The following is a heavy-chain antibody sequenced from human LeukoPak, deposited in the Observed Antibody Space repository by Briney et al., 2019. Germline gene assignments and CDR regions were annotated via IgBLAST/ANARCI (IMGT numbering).Heavy chain of an antibody. CDR1: GGSITSYY. CDR3: LTVDTSVGKDS. V-gene: IGHV4-4*08. CDR2: ISPSGST. D-gene: IGHD5-18*01. J-gene: IGHJ4*02. Sequence: SETLSLTCTVSGGSITSYYCSWIRQPPGKGLEWIGYISPSGSTNYNPSLKSRVTISVDTSENHFSLKLNSVTAADTAVYYCLTVDTSVGKDSWGQGTLVTVSS.